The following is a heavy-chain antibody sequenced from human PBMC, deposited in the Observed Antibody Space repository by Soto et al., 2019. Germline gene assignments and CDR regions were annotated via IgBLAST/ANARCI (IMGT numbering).Heavy chain of an antibody. V-gene: IGHV1-69*08. J-gene: IGHJ4*02. D-gene: IGHD3-22*01. CDR2: IIPILGIA. Sequence: QVQLVQSGAEVKKPGSSVKVSCKASGGTFSSYTISWVRQAPGQGLEWMGRIIPILGIANYAQKFQGRVTSTAXXSXSXXYMELSRLRSEDTAVYYCARDYPYYGSSGYHPFDYWGQGTLVTVSS. CDR3: ARDYPYYGSSGYHPFDY. CDR1: GGTFSSYT.